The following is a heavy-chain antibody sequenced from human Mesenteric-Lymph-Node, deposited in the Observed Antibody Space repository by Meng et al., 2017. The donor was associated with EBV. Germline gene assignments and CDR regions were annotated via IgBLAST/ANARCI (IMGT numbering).Heavy chain of an antibody. CDR3: ARDSETYYYYFDY. CDR1: GSNLPNSS. Sequence: QWQLVQTGSALSEPGASVKVSRKAFGSNLPNSSMTWDRQAPGQGLEWMVWINTDTGIPPYAEGFTERFVFSLDTSVSTAYLQISSLKAEDTAVYYCARDSETYYYYFDYWGQGTLVTVSS. J-gene: IGHJ4*02. CDR2: INTDTGIP. D-gene: IGHD1-26*01. V-gene: IGHV7-4-1*02.